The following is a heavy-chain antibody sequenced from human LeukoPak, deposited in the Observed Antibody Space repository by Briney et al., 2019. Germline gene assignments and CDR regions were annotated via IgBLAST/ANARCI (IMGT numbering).Heavy chain of an antibody. J-gene: IGHJ3*02. V-gene: IGHV5-51*01. Sequence: GESLQISCKGSGYSFSSYWIGWVRQMPGKGLEWMGIIYPGDSDTTYSPSFQGQVTISADKSISTAYLQWSSLKAPDTAMYYCARRVYNWNDDPAFDIWGQGTLVTVSS. D-gene: IGHD1-20*01. CDR2: IYPGDSDT. CDR3: ARRVYNWNDDPAFDI. CDR1: GYSFSSYW.